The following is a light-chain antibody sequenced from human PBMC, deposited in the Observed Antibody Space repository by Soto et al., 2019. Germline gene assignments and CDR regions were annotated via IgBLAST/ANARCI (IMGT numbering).Light chain of an antibody. CDR2: GAS. CDR3: QQYNDWLGT. Sequence: EIVMTQSPATLSVSPGERATLFCRASQSISTKLAWYQQRPGQAPRLLIYGASIRGTGITDRFSGSGSGTEFTLTISSLQSEDCAVYYWQQYNDWLGTFGQGTKVEI. V-gene: IGKV3D-15*01. J-gene: IGKJ1*01. CDR1: QSISTK.